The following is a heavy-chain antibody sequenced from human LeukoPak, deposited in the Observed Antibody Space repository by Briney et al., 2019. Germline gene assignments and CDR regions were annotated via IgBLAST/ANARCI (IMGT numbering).Heavy chain of an antibody. CDR3: AASEHLTYFDY. D-gene: IGHD2-21*02. J-gene: IGHJ4*02. CDR1: GGSFSGYY. V-gene: IGHV4-34*01. Sequence: SETLSLTCAVYGGSFSGYYWSWIRQPPGKGLEWIGSIYYSGSTYYNPSLKSRVTISVDTSKNQFSLKLSSVTAADTAVYYCAASEHLTYFDYWGQGTLVTVSS. CDR2: IYYSGST.